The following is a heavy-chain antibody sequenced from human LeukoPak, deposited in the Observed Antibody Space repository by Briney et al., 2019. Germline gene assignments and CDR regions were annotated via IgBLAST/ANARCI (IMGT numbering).Heavy chain of an antibody. CDR2: IYYSGTT. CDR3: ARGYGNYAYFDY. J-gene: IGHJ4*02. D-gene: IGHD4-17*01. V-gene: IGHV4-31*03. Sequence: SQTLSLTCTVSGGSINSGGYFWTWVRQHPGKGLEWIGYIYYSGTTHSNPSLKSRVTISIDTSKNQFSLRLSSVTAADTAVYYCARGYGNYAYFDYWGQGTLVTVSS. CDR1: GGSINSGGYF.